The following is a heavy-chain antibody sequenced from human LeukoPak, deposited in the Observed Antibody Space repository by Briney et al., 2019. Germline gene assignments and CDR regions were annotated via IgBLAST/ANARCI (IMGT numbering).Heavy chain of an antibody. CDR3: ARDSSGYRLDY. V-gene: IGHV2-70*11. D-gene: IGHD3-22*01. CDR2: IDWDDDK. Sequence: SGPTLVNPTQTLTLTCTFSGFSLSTSGMCVNWIRQPPGKALRWLARIDWDDDKYYNTSLKTRLTISKDTSKNQVVLTMTNMDPVETATYYCARDSSGYRLDYWGQGTLVTVSS. CDR1: GFSLSTSGMC. J-gene: IGHJ4*02.